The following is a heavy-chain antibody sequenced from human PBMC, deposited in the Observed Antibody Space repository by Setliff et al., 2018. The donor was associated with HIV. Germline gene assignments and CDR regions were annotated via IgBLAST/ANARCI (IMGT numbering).Heavy chain of an antibody. V-gene: IGHV4-61*09. CDR1: GGSISSGSYY. Sequence: SETLSLTCTVSGGSISSGSYYWSWIRQPAGKGLEWIGHIYTSGSTNYNPSLKSRVTMSVDTSRNQFSLKLSSVTAADTAVYYCATYADRESNRFDPWGQGILVTVSS. CDR2: IYTSGST. D-gene: IGHD3-10*01. CDR3: ATYADRESNRFDP. J-gene: IGHJ5*02.